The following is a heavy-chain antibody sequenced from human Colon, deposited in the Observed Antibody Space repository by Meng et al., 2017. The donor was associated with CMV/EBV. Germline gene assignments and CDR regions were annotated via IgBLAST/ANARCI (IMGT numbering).Heavy chain of an antibody. V-gene: IGHV3-23*01. CDR3: AKSPTRSYYFDY. Sequence: VQLLQSGGDLVQPGGSLRLSCAASGFSITGYAMDWVRQAPGKGLEWVSVISASGYITFYAESVKGRFTIGRDTSKNTVYLQLYSLRAEDTAVYYCAKSPTRSYYFDYWGQGSLVTVSS. CDR1: GFSITGYA. CDR2: ISASGYIT. J-gene: IGHJ4*02. D-gene: IGHD3-10*01.